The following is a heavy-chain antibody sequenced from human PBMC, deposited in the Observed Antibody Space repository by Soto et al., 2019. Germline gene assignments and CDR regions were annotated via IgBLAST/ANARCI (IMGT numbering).Heavy chain of an antibody. V-gene: IGHV1-3*01. J-gene: IGHJ6*02. D-gene: IGHD3-10*01. CDR1: GYTFTSYG. Sequence: ASVKVSCKASGYTFTSYGVHWVRQAPGQRLEWMGWINAGSGDTKYSQKFQGRVTITRATSANTVYIELNSLKSEDTAVYYCGRDDAMLRGRYWNYYYGLEVWGQGTTVTVSS. CDR3: GRDDAMLRGRYWNYYYGLEV. CDR2: INAGSGDT.